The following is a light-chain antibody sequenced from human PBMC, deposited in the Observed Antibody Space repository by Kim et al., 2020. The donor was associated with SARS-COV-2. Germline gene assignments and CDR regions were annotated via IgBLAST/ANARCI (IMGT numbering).Light chain of an antibody. CDR3: QAWDSSSWV. CDR2: QDN. V-gene: IGLV3-1*01. CDR1: RLGDKY. J-gene: IGLJ3*02. Sequence: SYELTQPPSVSVSPGQTASITCSGDRLGDKYASWYQQKPGQSPVLVIYQDNKRPSGIPERFSGSNSGNTATLTISGTQAIDEADYYCQAWDSSSWVFGGGTQVTVL.